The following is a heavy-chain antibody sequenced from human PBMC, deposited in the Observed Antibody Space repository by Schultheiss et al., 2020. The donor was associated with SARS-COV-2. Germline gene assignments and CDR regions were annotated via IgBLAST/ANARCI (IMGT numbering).Heavy chain of an antibody. Sequence: SETLSLTCAVYGGSFSGYYWSWIRQPPGKGLEWIGYIYYSGSTNYNPSLKSRVTISVDTSKNQFSLKLTSVTAADTAVYYCARGIYVDIVATKGNFDYWGQGTLVTVSS. CDR2: IYYSGST. CDR3: ARGIYVDIVATKGNFDY. D-gene: IGHD5-12*01. CDR1: GGSFSGYY. V-gene: IGHV4-59*01. J-gene: IGHJ4*02.